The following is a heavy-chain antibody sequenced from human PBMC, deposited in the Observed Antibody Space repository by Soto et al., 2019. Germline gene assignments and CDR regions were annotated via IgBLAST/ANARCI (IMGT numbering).Heavy chain of an antibody. Sequence: SETLSLTCNVSTGSIFSHSYYWAWIRQPPGKGLEWIGTINHSGSPYHNPSLKSRGTISVDSSKNQFSLTLTSVSVADTAVYYCARRYAPRYSSGNNHFDLWGQGTLVTVSS. CDR2: INHSGSP. V-gene: IGHV4-39*01. CDR3: ARRYAPRYSSGNNHFDL. CDR1: TGSIFSHSYY. D-gene: IGHD6-19*01. J-gene: IGHJ4*02.